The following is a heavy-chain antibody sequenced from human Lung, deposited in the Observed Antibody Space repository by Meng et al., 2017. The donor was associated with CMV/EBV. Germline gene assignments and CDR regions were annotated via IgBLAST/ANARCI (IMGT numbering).Heavy chain of an antibody. D-gene: IGHD5-12*01. CDR1: GYTFTNHD. Sequence: ASXXVSXKVSGYTFTNHDIHWVRQATGQGLEWMGWMNPTSGNTGYAQKFQGRVTMTRNTSTGTAYMELTSLRSEDTAVYYCASPDRHATNLTYWGQGTLVTVAS. V-gene: IGHV1-8*01. J-gene: IGHJ4*02. CDR3: ASPDRHATNLTY. CDR2: MNPTSGNT.